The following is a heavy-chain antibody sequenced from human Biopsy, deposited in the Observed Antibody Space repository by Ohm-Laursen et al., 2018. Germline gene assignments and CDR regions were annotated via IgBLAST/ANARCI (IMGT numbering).Heavy chain of an antibody. CDR1: GYSFSTYD. CDR2: MIPSSGKT. Sequence: ESLKISCKAFGYSFSTYDVNWVRQARGQGLEWMGWMIPSSGKTGYAQRFQGRVTLTMNTSISTAYMELSGMRSEDTAVYFCARGYSRRVSIFEASIYWFDTWGQGTLVTVSS. V-gene: IGHV1-8*01. D-gene: IGHD6-6*01. CDR3: ARGYSRRVSIFEASIYWFDT. J-gene: IGHJ5*02.